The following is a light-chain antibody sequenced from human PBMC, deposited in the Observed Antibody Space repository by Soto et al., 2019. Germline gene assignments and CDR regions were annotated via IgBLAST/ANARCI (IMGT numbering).Light chain of an antibody. V-gene: IGLV2-14*01. J-gene: IGLJ2*01. CDR3: SSYTSSSNVV. Sequence: QSVLTQPASVSGSPGQSITISCTGTSSDVGGYNYVSWYQQHPGKAPKLMIYDVSNRPSGVSNRFSGSKSGNTASLTISGLQAEDEAAYYCSSYTSSSNVVFGGGTKLTVL. CDR1: SSDVGGYNY. CDR2: DVS.